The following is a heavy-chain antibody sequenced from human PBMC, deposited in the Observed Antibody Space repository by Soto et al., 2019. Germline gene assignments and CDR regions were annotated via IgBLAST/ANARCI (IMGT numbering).Heavy chain of an antibody. J-gene: IGHJ3*02. V-gene: IGHV3-23*01. D-gene: IGHD7-27*01. CDR1: GFTFSSYA. CDR2: ISGSGGIK. Sequence: GGSLRLSCAASGFTFSSYAMSWVRPAPGKGLEWVSAISGSGGIKDYADTVKGRFTISRDNYKNTLYLQRNSLRAEDTAVYYCAKDKADWGWAMNDAFDIWGQGTMVTVSS. CDR3: AKDKADWGWAMNDAFDI.